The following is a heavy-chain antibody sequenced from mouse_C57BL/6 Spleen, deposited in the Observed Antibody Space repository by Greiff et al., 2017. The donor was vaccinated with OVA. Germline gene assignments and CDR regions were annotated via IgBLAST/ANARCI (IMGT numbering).Heavy chain of an antibody. CDR1: GFTFSSYA. CDR2: ISDGGSYT. V-gene: IGHV5-4*01. D-gene: IGHD4-1*01. CDR3: ARDLTRFAY. J-gene: IGHJ3*01. Sequence: EVKLVESGGGLVKPGGSLKLSCAASGFTFSSYAMSWVHQTPEKRLEWVATISDGGSYTYYPDNVKGRFTISRDNAKNNLYLQMSHLKSEDTAMYDCARDLTRFAYWGQGTLVTGSA.